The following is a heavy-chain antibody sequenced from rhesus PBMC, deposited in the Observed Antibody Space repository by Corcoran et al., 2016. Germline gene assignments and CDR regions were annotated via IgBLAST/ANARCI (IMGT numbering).Heavy chain of an antibody. CDR3: ARDTAGTFRY. CDR1: GGSISSSY. J-gene: IGHJ4*01. Sequence: QLQLQESGPGLVKPSETLSVTCAVSGGSISSSYWSWIRQAPGKGLEWIGYIYGSGSSTNYNPSLTSRVTLSVDTSKNQLSLKLSSVTAADTAVYYCARDTAGTFRYWGQGVLVTVSS. CDR2: IYGSGSST. V-gene: IGHV4-169*02. D-gene: IGHD5-24*01.